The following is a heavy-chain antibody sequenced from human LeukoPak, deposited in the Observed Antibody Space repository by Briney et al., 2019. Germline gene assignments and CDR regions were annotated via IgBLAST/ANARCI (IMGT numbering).Heavy chain of an antibody. CDR1: GFTFSSYA. V-gene: IGHV3-30*04. Sequence: QSGGSLRLSCAASGFTFSSYAMHWVRQAPGKGLEWVAVMTHDGSDISYADSVKGRFTISRDNSKNTLYLQMNSLRAEDTAVYYCARDQSPKWGSGERYFDYWGLGTLVTVSS. CDR2: MTHDGSDI. J-gene: IGHJ4*02. D-gene: IGHD7-27*01. CDR3: ARDQSPKWGSGERYFDY.